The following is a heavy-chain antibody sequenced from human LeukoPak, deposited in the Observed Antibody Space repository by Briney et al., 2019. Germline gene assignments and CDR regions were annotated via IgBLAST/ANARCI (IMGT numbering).Heavy chain of an antibody. V-gene: IGHV2-70*11. CDR1: GFSRSTSGMC. D-gene: IGHD1-26*01. CDR2: IDWDDDK. J-gene: IGHJ4*02. Sequence: SGPALVKPTQTLTLTRTFSGFSRSTSGMCVSWIRQPPGKALEWLARIDWDDDKYYSTSLKTRLTISKDTSKNQVVLTMTNMDPVDTATYYCARTLMGATVVVFDYWGQGTLVTVSS. CDR3: ARTLMGATVVVFDY.